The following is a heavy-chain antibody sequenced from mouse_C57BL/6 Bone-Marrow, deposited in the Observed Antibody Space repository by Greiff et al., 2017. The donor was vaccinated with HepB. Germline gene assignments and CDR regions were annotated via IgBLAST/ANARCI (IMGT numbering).Heavy chain of an antibody. D-gene: IGHD3-2*02. CDR2: ISNGGGST. CDR3: ARPNTQGYAMDY. Sequence: VQGVESGGGLVQPGGSLKLSCAASGFTFSDYYMYWVRQTPEKRLEWVAYISNGGGSTYYPDTVKGRFTISRDNAKNTLYLQMSRLKSEDTAMYYCARPNTQGYAMDYWGQGTSVTVSS. CDR1: GFTFSDYY. J-gene: IGHJ4*01. V-gene: IGHV5-12*01.